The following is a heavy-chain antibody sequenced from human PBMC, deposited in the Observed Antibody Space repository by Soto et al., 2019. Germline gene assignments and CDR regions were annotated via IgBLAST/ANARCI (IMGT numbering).Heavy chain of an antibody. V-gene: IGHV5-51*01. D-gene: IGHD2-2*01. CDR1: GYSFTSYW. CDR3: ARGHLHPNASSHAMGY. Sequence: LGESLKISCKGSGYSFTSYWIGWVRQMPGKGLEWMGIIYPSDSDTKYSPSFQGQVTISADKSISTAYMQWSSLKASDTAMYYCARGHLHPNASSHAMGYWGQGTLVTVSS. CDR2: IYPSDSDT. J-gene: IGHJ4*02.